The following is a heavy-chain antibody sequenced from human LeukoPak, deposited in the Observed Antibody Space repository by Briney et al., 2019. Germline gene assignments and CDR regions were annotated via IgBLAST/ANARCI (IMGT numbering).Heavy chain of an antibody. V-gene: IGHV3-15*01. CDR3: AKEGLRIFSHAFDI. CDR2: IKSKTDGATT. CDR1: GFTFTNAW. J-gene: IGHJ3*02. D-gene: IGHD4-17*01. Sequence: PGGSLRLSCAASGFTFTNAWLTWVRQAPGKGLEWVGRIKSKTDGATTDYAAPVKGRFTISRDNSKNTLYLQMNSLRAEDTAVYYCAKEGLRIFSHAFDIWGQGTMVTVSS.